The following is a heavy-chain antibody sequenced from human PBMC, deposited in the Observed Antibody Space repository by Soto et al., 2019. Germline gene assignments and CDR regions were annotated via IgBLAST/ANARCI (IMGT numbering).Heavy chain of an antibody. D-gene: IGHD3-22*01. CDR3: ARDLVNYYDSSGPY. CDR2: IIPIFGTA. CDR1: GGTFSSYA. V-gene: IGHV1-69*13. Sequence: GASVKVCKASGGTFSSYAISWVRQAPGQGLEWMGGIIPIFGTANYAQKFQGRVTITADESTSTAYMELSSLRSEDTAVYYCARDLVNYYDSSGPYWGQGTLVTRLL. J-gene: IGHJ4*02.